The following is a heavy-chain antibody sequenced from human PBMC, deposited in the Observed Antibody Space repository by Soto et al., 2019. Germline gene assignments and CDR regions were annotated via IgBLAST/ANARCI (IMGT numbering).Heavy chain of an antibody. J-gene: IGHJ5*02. V-gene: IGHV1-69*02. D-gene: IGHD3-10*01. Sequence: QVQQVQSGAKVKKPGSSVKVSCKASGGTFSRYTINWVRQAPGQGLEWMGRIIPIAAIANYTQKFQGRVTITVDKSSTTAYMELSSLRSDDTAVYYCARGSTIVRGAPSWFDPWGQGTLVTVSS. CDR1: GGTFSRYT. CDR3: ARGSTIVRGAPSWFDP. CDR2: IIPIAAIA.